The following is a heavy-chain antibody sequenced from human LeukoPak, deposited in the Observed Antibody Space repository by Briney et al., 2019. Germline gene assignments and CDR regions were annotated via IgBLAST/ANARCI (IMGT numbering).Heavy chain of an antibody. Sequence: PGGSLRLSCTASGFTFSSHAMTWVRQAPGKGLEWGSSITGSGGSTFYAASVKGRFTISRDNSKNTLYLQMNNLRAEDTAVYYCAKLGIFDGIDYWGQGTLVTVSS. CDR2: ITGSGGST. V-gene: IGHV3-23*01. D-gene: IGHD3-16*01. J-gene: IGHJ4*02. CDR1: GFTFSSHA. CDR3: AKLGIFDGIDY.